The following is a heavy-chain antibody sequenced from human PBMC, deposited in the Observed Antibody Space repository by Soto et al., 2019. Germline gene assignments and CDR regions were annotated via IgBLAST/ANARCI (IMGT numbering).Heavy chain of an antibody. J-gene: IGHJ1*01. CDR3: AKDLLTGFLNEPEYFQH. Sequence: PGGSLRLSCAASGFTFSSYAMSWVRQAPGKGLEWVSAISGSGGSTYYADSVKGRFTISRDNSKNTLYLQMNSLRAEDTAVYYCAKDLLTGFLNEPEYFQHWGQGTLVTVSS. D-gene: IGHD1-1*01. V-gene: IGHV3-23*01. CDR1: GFTFSSYA. CDR2: ISGSGGST.